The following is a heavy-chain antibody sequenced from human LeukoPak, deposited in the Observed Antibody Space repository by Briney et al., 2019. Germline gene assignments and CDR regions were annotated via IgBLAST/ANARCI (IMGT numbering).Heavy chain of an antibody. V-gene: IGHV3-23*01. D-gene: IGHD2-15*01. J-gene: IGHJ4*02. CDR2: TSDSGSGT. CDR1: GFTFSGNA. Sequence: HPGGSLRLSCEASGFTFSGNAMSWVRRAPGKGLEWVSTTSDSGSGTYYADSVKGRFTISRDNSKNTLYLQMSSLRVEDTAIYYFAKGIPRSAYWIGDKCYPQMTYFDYWGPGTLVNVSS. CDR3: AKGIPRSAYWIGDKCYPQMTYFDY.